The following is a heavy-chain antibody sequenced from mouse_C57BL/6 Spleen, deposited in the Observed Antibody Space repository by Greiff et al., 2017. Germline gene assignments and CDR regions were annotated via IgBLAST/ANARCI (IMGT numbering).Heavy chain of an antibody. CDR1: GFTFSDYG. V-gene: IGHV5-17*01. J-gene: IGHJ4*01. CDR3: ARPVVPYYAMDY. D-gene: IGHD1-1*01. CDR2: ISSGSSTI. Sequence: DVKLQESGGGLVKPGGSLKLSCAASGFTFSDYGMHWVRQAPEKGLEWVAYISSGSSTIYYADTVKGRFTISRDNAKNTLFLQMTSLRSEDTAMYYCARPVVPYYAMDYWGQGTSVTVSS.